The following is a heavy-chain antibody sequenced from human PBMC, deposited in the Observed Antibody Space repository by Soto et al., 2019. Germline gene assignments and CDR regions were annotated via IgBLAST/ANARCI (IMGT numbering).Heavy chain of an antibody. Sequence: QVQLVQSGAEVKKPGASVKVSCKASGYTFTSYGISWVRQAPGQGLEWMGWISAYNGNTNYAQKLQGRVTMTTDTSTSRAYMELRSLRSDDTAVYYCARDPPDSSSWYGNWFDPWGQGTLVTVSS. J-gene: IGHJ5*02. CDR3: ARDPPDSSSWYGNWFDP. V-gene: IGHV1-18*01. D-gene: IGHD6-13*01. CDR1: GYTFTSYG. CDR2: ISAYNGNT.